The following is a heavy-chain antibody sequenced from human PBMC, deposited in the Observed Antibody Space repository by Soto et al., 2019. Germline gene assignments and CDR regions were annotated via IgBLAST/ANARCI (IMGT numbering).Heavy chain of an antibody. J-gene: IGHJ6*02. CDR3: ERTHGHYDFWSGYYHYYYYYGMDV. Sequence: ASVKVSCKASGYTFTSYDINWVRQATGQGLEWMGWMNPNSGNTGYAQKFQGRVTMTRNTSISTAYMELSSLRSEETAVYYCERTHGHYDFWSGYYHYYYYYGMDVWGQGTTVTVSS. CDR2: MNPNSGNT. CDR1: GYTFTSYD. V-gene: IGHV1-8*01. D-gene: IGHD3-3*01.